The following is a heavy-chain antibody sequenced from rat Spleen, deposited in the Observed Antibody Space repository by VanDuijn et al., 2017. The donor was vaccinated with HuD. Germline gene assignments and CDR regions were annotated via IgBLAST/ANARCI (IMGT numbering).Heavy chain of an antibody. D-gene: IGHD4-4*01. J-gene: IGHJ2*01. V-gene: IGHV5-29*01. CDR1: GFTFSRSA. CDR3: AQWNSKYFIY. CDR2: ISYDGSST. Sequence: EVQLVESGGGLVQPGRSLKLSCVASGFTFSRSAMAWVRQAPTKGLEWVATISYDGSSTYYRDSVKGRFTISRENAENPLYLQIDSLRSEDTATYYCAQWNSKYFIYWGQGIMVTVSS.